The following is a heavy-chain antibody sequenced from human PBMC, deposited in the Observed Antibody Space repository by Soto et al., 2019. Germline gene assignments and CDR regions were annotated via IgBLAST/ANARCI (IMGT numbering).Heavy chain of an antibody. CDR2: INHSGST. D-gene: IGHD6-13*01. CDR1: GGSFSGYY. CDR3: ARVPHSISRYNWFDP. J-gene: IGHJ5*02. V-gene: IGHV4-34*01. Sequence: SETLSLTCAVYGGSFSGYYWSWIRQPPGKGLEWIGEINHSGSTNYNPSLKSRVTISVDTSKNQFSLKLSSVTAADTAVYYCARVPHSISRYNWFDPWGQGTLVTVSS.